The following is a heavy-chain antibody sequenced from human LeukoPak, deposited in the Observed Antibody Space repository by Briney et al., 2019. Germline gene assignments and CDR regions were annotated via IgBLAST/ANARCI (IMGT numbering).Heavy chain of an antibody. CDR2: ISWNSGSI. V-gene: IGHV3-9*01. CDR3: AKDTYYYDSSGQFDY. J-gene: IGHJ4*02. CDR1: GFTFDDYA. Sequence: PGRSLRLSCAASGFTFDDYAMHWVRQAPGKGLEWVSGISWNSGSIGYGDSVKGRFTISRDNAKNSLYLQMNSLRAEDTALYYCAKDTYYYDSSGQFDYWGQGTLVTVSS. D-gene: IGHD3-22*01.